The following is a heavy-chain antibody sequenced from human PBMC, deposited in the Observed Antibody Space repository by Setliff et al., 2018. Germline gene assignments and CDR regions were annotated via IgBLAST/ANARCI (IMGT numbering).Heavy chain of an antibody. CDR3: ARDVQHYSGGWYPAFDI. J-gene: IGHJ3*02. V-gene: IGHV4-34*01. Sequence: SETLSLTCAVYGGSFNVYFWSWIRQPPGKGLEWIGEISHSGSTYYKPSLKSRVTITVDTYRGQFSLRLRSVTAADTAVYYCARDVQHYSGGWYPAFDIWGQGTMVTVS. CDR2: ISHSGST. CDR1: GGSFNVYF. D-gene: IGHD6-19*01.